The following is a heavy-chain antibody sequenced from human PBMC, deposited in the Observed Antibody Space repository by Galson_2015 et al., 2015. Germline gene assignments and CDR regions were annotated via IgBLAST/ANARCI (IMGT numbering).Heavy chain of an antibody. CDR3: ARGEEHWFDP. J-gene: IGHJ5*02. CDR2: ISSSDTTI. V-gene: IGHV3-11*01. D-gene: IGHD1-26*01. Sequence: SLRLSCAASGFTLSDYYMSWLRQAPGKGLEWVSYISSSDTTIYYADYVKGRFAISRDNAKNSLYLQMNSLRAEDTAVYYCARGEEHWFDPWGQGTLVTVSS. CDR1: GFTLSDYY.